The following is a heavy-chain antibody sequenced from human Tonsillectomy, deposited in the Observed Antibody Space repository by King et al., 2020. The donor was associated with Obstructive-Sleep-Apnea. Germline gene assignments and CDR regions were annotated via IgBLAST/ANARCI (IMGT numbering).Heavy chain of an antibody. CDR3: ARDWGGAVKFDY. Sequence: VQLQESGPGLVKPSETLSLTCTVSGDSISSNSYYWGWIRQPPGKGLEWIGNIYYSGSTYYNPSLKSRVTISVDTSKNQFSLKVRSVTAADTAVYYCARDWGGAVKFDYWGLGTLVTVSS. V-gene: IGHV4-39*07. D-gene: IGHD3-16*01. CDR1: GDSISSNSYY. CDR2: IYYSGST. J-gene: IGHJ4*02.